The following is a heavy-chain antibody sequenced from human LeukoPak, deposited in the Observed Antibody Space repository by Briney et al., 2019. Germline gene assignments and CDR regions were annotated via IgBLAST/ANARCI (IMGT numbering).Heavy chain of an antibody. J-gene: IGHJ4*02. CDR2: IWYDGSNK. Sequence: GGSLRLSCAASGFIFSSYGMHWVRQAPGKGLEWVAVIWYDGSNKYYADSVKGRFTISRGNSKNTLYLQMNSLRAEDTAVYYCARGGYYYDSSGPLDYWGQGTLVTVSS. CDR3: ARGGYYYDSSGPLDY. CDR1: GFIFSSYG. D-gene: IGHD3-22*01. V-gene: IGHV3-33*01.